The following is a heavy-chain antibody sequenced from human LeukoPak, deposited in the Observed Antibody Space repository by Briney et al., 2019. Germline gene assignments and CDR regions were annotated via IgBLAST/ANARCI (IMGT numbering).Heavy chain of an antibody. V-gene: IGHV4-61*01. D-gene: IGHD6-13*01. Sequence: SETLSLTCTVSGDSVRTSNYYWSWIRQPPGKGLEWIGYIHYSGNTNYNTSLKSRVTISVDTSKNQFSLKLSSVTAADTAVYYCARDIAAAGTFDYWGQGTLVTVSS. J-gene: IGHJ4*02. CDR3: ARDIAAAGTFDY. CDR2: IHYSGNT. CDR1: GDSVRTSNYY.